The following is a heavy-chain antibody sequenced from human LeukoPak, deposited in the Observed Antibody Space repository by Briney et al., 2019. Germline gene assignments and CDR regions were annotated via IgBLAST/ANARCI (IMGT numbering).Heavy chain of an antibody. Sequence: PGGSLRLSCAASGFTFSSYSMNWVRQAPGKGLEWVSSISSSSSYIYYADSVKGRFTISRDNAKNSLYLQMNSLRAEDTAVYYCARVGHDGDYTYCFDYWGQGTLVTVSS. D-gene: IGHD4-17*01. CDR2: ISSSSSYI. J-gene: IGHJ4*02. CDR3: ARVGHDGDYTYCFDY. V-gene: IGHV3-21*01. CDR1: GFTFSSYS.